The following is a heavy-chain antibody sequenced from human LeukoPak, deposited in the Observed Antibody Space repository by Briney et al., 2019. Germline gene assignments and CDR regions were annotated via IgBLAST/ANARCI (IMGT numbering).Heavy chain of an antibody. V-gene: IGHV4-39*07. D-gene: IGHD2-21*01. J-gene: IGHJ5*02. CDR1: GGSLNGFSHY. Sequence: SETLSPICSVPGGSLNGFSHYWGWIRQPPGKGLEWIGCIFSSGSTYYNPSLQSRVTISLDTSNDHFSLKVRSVTAADTAVYFCARGLAHGGIANWFDPWGQGTLVTVAS. CDR2: IFSSGST. CDR3: ARGLAHGGIANWFDP.